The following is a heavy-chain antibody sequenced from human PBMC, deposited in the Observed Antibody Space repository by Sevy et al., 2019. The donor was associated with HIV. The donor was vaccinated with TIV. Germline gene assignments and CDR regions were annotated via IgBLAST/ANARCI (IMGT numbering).Heavy chain of an antibody. Sequence: ASVKVSCKASGGTFSSYGITWVRQAPGQGLEWMGEIIPIFGSANYGQTFQGRVTMTADQSTSTAYMELSSVRSDDTAVYYCARGGGLSPHHWLDPWGQGTLVTVSS. D-gene: IGHD3-16*01. CDR3: ARGGGLSPHHWLDP. J-gene: IGHJ5*02. CDR2: IIPIFGSA. CDR1: GGTFSSYG. V-gene: IGHV1-69*13.